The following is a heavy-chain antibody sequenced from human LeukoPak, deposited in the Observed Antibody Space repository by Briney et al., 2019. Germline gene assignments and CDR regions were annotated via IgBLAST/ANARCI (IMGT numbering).Heavy chain of an antibody. Sequence: GASVKVSCKPSGYTFTGYYIQWVRQAPRQGLEWMGWINPNSGGTNYAQKFQGRVTMTRDTSISTAYMELSSLTSDDTAVYYCAREESYSYGYWGQGTLVTVSS. D-gene: IGHD5-18*01. CDR2: INPNSGGT. J-gene: IGHJ4*02. CDR3: AREESYSYGY. CDR1: GYTFTGYY. V-gene: IGHV1-2*02.